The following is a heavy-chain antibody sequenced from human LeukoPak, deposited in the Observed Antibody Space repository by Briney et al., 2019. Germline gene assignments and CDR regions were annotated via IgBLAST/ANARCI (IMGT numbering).Heavy chain of an antibody. CDR3: ARGITPLYYYGMDV. Sequence: PGGSLRLSCVVSGITFNDYAMNWVRQAPGKGLEWLTYISSTSSSIYYAESVKGRFTISRDNVRNSLYLQMNSLRDGDTAVYFCARGITPLYYYGMDVWGQGTTVTVSS. CDR1: GITFNDYA. J-gene: IGHJ6*02. V-gene: IGHV3-21*05. CDR2: ISSTSSSI.